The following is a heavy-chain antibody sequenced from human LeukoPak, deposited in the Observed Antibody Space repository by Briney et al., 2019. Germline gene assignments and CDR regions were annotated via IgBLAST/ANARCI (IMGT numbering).Heavy chain of an antibody. J-gene: IGHJ4*02. CDR3: ARVEAATTKRGLYYFDY. V-gene: IGHV4-59*12. D-gene: IGHD4-11*01. Sequence: SETLSLTCTVSGGSISSYYWSWIRQPPGKGLEWIGYIYYSGSTNYNPSLKSRVTISVDTSKNQFSLKLTSVTAADTALYYCARVEAATTKRGLYYFDYWGQGTLVTVSS. CDR2: IYYSGST. CDR1: GGSISSYY.